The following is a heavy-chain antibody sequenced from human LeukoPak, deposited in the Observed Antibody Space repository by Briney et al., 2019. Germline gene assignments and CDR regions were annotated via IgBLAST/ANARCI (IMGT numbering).Heavy chain of an antibody. CDR3: ATYYYDSSGYYIGPIDY. Sequence: PSETLSLTCTVSGGSISSSSYYWGWIRQPPGKGLEWIGSIYYSGSTYYNPSLKSRVTISVDTSKNQFSLKLSSVTAADTAVYYCATYYYDSSGYYIGPIDYWGQGTLVTVSS. D-gene: IGHD3-22*01. CDR1: GGSISSSSYY. J-gene: IGHJ4*02. CDR2: IYYSGST. V-gene: IGHV4-39*07.